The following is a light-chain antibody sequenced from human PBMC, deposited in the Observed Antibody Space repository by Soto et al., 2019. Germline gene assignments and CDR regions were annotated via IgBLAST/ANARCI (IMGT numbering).Light chain of an antibody. Sequence: DIQMTQSPSTLSASVGDRVTITCRASQSIGRWLAWYQQKPGEAPKLLIYDVSSLQGGVPSRFSGSGSGTDFTLTISRLQPDDYATYYCQQYAGYWTFGQGTKVDIK. J-gene: IGKJ1*01. CDR1: QSIGRW. CDR3: QQYAGYWT. CDR2: DVS. V-gene: IGKV1-5*01.